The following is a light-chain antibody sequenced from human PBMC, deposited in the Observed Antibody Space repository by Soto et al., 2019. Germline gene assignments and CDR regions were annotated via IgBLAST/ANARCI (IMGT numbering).Light chain of an antibody. J-gene: IGKJ1*01. Sequence: IQMTQSASALSASVGDGVTITCRASQSISSWLAWYQQKSGKAPKLLIYKASSLESGVPSRFSGSGSGTEFTLTISSLQPDDFATYYCQQYNSYWTFGQGTKVDIK. CDR3: QQYNSYWT. CDR1: QSISSW. CDR2: KAS. V-gene: IGKV1-5*03.